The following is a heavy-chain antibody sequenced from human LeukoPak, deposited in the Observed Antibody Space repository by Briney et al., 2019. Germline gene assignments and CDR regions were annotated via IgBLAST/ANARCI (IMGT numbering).Heavy chain of an antibody. D-gene: IGHD6-19*01. J-gene: IGHJ4*02. CDR1: GFTFSSFD. CDR3: ARAIAVAGPYYFDY. V-gene: IGHV3-21*01. CDR2: IGSVTTYI. Sequence: GGSLRLSCAASGFTFSSFDLNWVRQAPGKGLEWVSSIGSVTTYIYYADSVKGRFTISRDNAKNSLSLQMNSLRAEDTAVYYCARAIAVAGPYYFDYWGQGTLVTVSS.